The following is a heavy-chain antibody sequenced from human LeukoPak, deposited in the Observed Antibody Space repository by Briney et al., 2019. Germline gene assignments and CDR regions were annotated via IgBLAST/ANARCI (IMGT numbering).Heavy chain of an antibody. CDR2: ISGSSSYI. Sequence: PGGSLRLSCAASGFTFSSYSMNWVRQAPGKGLEWVSSISGSSSYIYYADSVKGRFTISRDNAKNSLYLQMNSLRAEDTAVYYCARDPYYYGSGSYGEHSVYWGQGTLVAVSS. J-gene: IGHJ4*02. D-gene: IGHD3-10*01. V-gene: IGHV3-21*01. CDR1: GFTFSSYS. CDR3: ARDPYYYGSGSYGEHSVY.